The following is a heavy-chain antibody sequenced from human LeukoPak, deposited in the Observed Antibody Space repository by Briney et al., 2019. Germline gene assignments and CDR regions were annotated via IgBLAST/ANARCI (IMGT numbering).Heavy chain of an antibody. CDR3: ARVPGDYIWGSYSPLVPPDY. Sequence: GGSLRLSCAASGFTFSSYSMNWVRQAPGKGLEWVSSISSSSSYIYYAGSVKGRFTISRDNAKNSLYLQMNSLRAEDTAVYYCARVPGDYIWGSYSPLVPPDYWGQGTLVTVSS. D-gene: IGHD3-16*01. CDR2: ISSSSSYI. V-gene: IGHV3-21*01. CDR1: GFTFSSYS. J-gene: IGHJ4*02.